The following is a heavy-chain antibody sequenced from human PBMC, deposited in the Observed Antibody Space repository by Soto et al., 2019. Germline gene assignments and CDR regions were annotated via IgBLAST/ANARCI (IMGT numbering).Heavy chain of an antibody. CDR1: GGSVSSGSYH. V-gene: IGHV4-61*01. CDR3: ARLRRDIVVVAALYLDH. Sequence: XETLSLTCTVSGGSVSSGSYHWSWIRQPPGKGLEWIGYIYYTGSTNYNPSLKSRVTISVDTSKNQFSLKLSSVTAADTAVYYCARLRRDIVVVAALYLDHWGQGTLVTVSS. CDR2: IYYTGST. D-gene: IGHD2-2*01. J-gene: IGHJ4*02.